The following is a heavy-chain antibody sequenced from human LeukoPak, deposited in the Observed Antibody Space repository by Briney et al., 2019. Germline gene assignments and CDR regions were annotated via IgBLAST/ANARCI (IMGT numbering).Heavy chain of an antibody. CDR2: IYRSGST. J-gene: IGHJ4*02. D-gene: IGHD5-24*01. Sequence: PSQTLSLTCAVSGGSISSNAYSWSWIRQPPGKGLEWIGYIYRSGSTYYNPSLKSRVTISVDTSNNQFSLRLNSVTAADTAVYYCARDRGDGYPAGYFDYWGQGTLVTVSS. V-gene: IGHV4-30-2*01. CDR3: ARDRGDGYPAGYFDY. CDR1: GGSISSNAYS.